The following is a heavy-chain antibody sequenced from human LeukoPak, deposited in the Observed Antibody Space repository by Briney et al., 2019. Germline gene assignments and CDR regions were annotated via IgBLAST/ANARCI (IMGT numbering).Heavy chain of an antibody. CDR1: GFTFSTYA. D-gene: IGHD6-6*01. V-gene: IGHV3-23*01. Sequence: GGSLRLSCAASGFTFSTYAMSWVRQAPGTGLEWVSAISGSGTTTYYADSVKGRFTISRDNSKNTVYLQMNNLRDEDTAVYYCARELFAARPKYYYYYMDVWGKGTTVTVSS. CDR2: ISGSGTTT. J-gene: IGHJ6*03. CDR3: ARELFAARPKYYYYYMDV.